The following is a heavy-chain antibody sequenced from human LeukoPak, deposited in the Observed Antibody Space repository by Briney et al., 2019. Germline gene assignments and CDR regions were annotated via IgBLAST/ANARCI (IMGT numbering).Heavy chain of an antibody. V-gene: IGHV3-21*01. CDR1: GFTFTSYS. D-gene: IGHD3-3*01. J-gene: IGHJ4*02. Sequence: GGSLRLSCAAAGFTFTSYSINWVRQAPGKGLEWVSSISSSSSYIYYADSVKGRFTISRDNAKNSLYLKMNSLRAEDTAVYYCARDYDFWSGYYIDYWGQGTLVTVSS. CDR2: ISSSSSYI. CDR3: ARDYDFWSGYYIDY.